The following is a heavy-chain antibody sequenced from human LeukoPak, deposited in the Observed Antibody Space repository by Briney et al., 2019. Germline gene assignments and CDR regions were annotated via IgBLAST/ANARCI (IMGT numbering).Heavy chain of an antibody. J-gene: IGHJ4*02. Sequence: SETLSLTCAVSGGSISSGDYYWSWIRQPPGKGLEWIGYIYYSGSTYYNPSLKSRVTISVDTSKNQFSLKLSSVTAADTAVYYCARDRIGRRQSEFDYWGQGTLVTVSS. CDR1: GGSISSGDYY. D-gene: IGHD1-14*01. CDR3: ARDRIGRRQSEFDY. CDR2: IYYSGST. V-gene: IGHV4-30-4*01.